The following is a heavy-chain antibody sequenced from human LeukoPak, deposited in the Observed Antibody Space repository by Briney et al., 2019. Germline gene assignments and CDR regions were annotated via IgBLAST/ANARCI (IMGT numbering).Heavy chain of an antibody. D-gene: IGHD3-9*01. CDR1: GDSVSSKKAA. V-gene: IGHV6-1*01. Sequence: SQTLSLTCMISGDSVSSKKAAWNWIRQFSLRGLERLGRTYYRSKLYTDYAESVKSRITINPDTSKNQLSLQLKSVTPEDTAVYYCAREVDGVNWFDPWGQGTLVTVSS. CDR2: TYYRSKLYT. CDR3: AREVDGVNWFDP. J-gene: IGHJ5*02.